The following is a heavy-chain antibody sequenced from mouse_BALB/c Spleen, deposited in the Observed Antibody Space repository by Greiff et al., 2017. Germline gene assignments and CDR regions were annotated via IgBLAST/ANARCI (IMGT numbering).Heavy chain of an antibody. CDR2: INPSSGYT. Sequence: VQLQQSAAELARPGASVKMSCKASGYTFTSYTMHWVKQRPGQGLEWIGYINPSSGYTEYNQKFKDKTTLTADKSSSTAYMQLSSLTSEDSAVYYCAHGNWYFDVWGAGTTVTVSS. CDR3: AHGNWYFDV. J-gene: IGHJ1*01. V-gene: IGHV1-4*02. D-gene: IGHD2-1*01. CDR1: GYTFTSYT.